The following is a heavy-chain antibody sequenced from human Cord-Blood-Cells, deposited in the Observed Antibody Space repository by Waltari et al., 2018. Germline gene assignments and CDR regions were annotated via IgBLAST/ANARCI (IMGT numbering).Heavy chain of an antibody. Sequence: EVQLVESGGGLVKPGGSLRLSCAASGFTFSNAWMSWVHQAPGKGLEGVGGIKSKTGGGQTDYAAPVKGRFTISREESKNTLYLQMNSLKTEDTAVYYCTTVALRYFDWSVDYWGQGTLVTVSS. J-gene: IGHJ4*02. CDR3: TTVALRYFDWSVDY. D-gene: IGHD3-9*01. CDR2: IKSKTGGGQT. CDR1: GFTFSNAW. V-gene: IGHV3-15*01.